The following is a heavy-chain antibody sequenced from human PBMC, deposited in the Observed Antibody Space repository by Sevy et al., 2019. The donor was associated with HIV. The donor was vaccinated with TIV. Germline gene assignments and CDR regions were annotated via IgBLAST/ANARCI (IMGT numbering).Heavy chain of an antibody. D-gene: IGHD5-18*01. Sequence: GGSLRLSCAASGFTFSSYAMSWVRQAPGKGLEWVSAISGSGGSTYYADSGKGRFTISRDNSKNTLYLQMNSLRAEATAVYYCAKGGQDTAMPIDFDYWGQGTLVTVSS. J-gene: IGHJ4*02. CDR2: ISGSGGST. CDR1: GFTFSSYA. CDR3: AKGGQDTAMPIDFDY. V-gene: IGHV3-23*01.